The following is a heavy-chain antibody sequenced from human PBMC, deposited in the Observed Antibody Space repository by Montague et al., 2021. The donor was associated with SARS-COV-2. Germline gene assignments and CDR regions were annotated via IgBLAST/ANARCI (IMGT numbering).Heavy chain of an antibody. CDR3: SRHSGDYTIFGVVIYYIDX. V-gene: IGHV4-39*01. CDR1: GGSISSSSHS. J-gene: IGHJ4*02. CDR2: IYYSGST. Sequence: SETLSLTCTVSGGSISSSSHSWSWIRQPPGQGLEWIGCIYYSGSTYYNPSLKIRVTISVYTSKNQFSLKLSSVTAADTAVFYCSRHSGDYTIFGVVIYYIDXRGKGTPVTVSS. D-gene: IGHD3-3*01.